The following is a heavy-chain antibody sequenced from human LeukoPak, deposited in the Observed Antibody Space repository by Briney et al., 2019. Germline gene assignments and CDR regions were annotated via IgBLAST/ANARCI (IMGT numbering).Heavy chain of an antibody. CDR2: IYYSGNS. CDR3: ATRSTGVAATFDS. J-gene: IGHJ4*02. V-gene: IGHV4-59*01. Sequence: SETLSLTCAVSGDSISGYYWSWIRQPPGKGLEWIGYIYYSGNSNYNPSLKSRVTISADTSKNEFSLKLSSVTAADTAIYYCATRSTGVAATFDSWGQGALVTVSS. CDR1: GDSISGYY. D-gene: IGHD2-15*01.